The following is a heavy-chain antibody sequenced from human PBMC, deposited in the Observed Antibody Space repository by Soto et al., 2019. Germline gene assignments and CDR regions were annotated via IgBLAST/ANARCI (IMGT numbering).Heavy chain of an antibody. D-gene: IGHD2-21*01. CDR2: IYYSGST. V-gene: IGHV4-30-4*01. Sequence: SETLSLTCTVSGGSISSGDYYWSWIRQPPGKGLEWIGYIYYSGSTYYNPSLKSRVTISVDTSKNQFSLKLSSLTAADTAVYYCAREHIGRFDPWGQGTLVTVSS. CDR3: AREHIGRFDP. J-gene: IGHJ5*02. CDR1: GGSISSGDYY.